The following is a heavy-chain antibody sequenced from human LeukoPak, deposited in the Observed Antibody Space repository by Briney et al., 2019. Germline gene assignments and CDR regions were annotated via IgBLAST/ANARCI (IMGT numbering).Heavy chain of an antibody. V-gene: IGHV5-51*01. CDR2: IYPGDSDT. CDR1: GYSFTSYW. CDR3: ARESVSSGWAYYYYYGMDV. J-gene: IGHJ6*02. D-gene: IGHD6-19*01. Sequence: GESLKIPCKGSGYSFTSYWIGWVRQMPGKGLEWMGIIYPGDSDTRYSPSFQGQVTISADKSISTAYLQWSSLKASDTAMYYCARESVSSGWAYYYYYGMDVWGQGTTVTVSS.